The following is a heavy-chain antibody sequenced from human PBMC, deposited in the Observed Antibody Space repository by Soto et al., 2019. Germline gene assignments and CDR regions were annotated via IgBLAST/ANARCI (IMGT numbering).Heavy chain of an antibody. V-gene: IGHV5-10-1*01. D-gene: IGHD6-19*01. CDR1: VYTLSGQW. CDR2: IDPTDSYI. J-gene: IGHJ4*02. CDR3: ARHGAAIWLGY. Sequence: GESLKIPRKTFVYTLSGQWNSWVPQVSGRGLQWMGNIDPTDSYINYNPAFRGHVTFPVDKSSSTAYLHWSSLGPSDTAIYYCARHGAAIWLGYWGQGTLVTVSS.